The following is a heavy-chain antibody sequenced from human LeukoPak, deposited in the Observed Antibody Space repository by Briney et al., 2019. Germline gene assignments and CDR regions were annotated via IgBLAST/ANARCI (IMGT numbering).Heavy chain of an antibody. V-gene: IGHV1-18*01. Sequence: ASVKVSCKASGYTFTSYGISWVRQAPGQGLEWMGWISAYNGNTNYAQKFQGRVTITADKSTSTAYMELRSLRSDDTAVYYCARAPHLTGDAFDIWGQGTMVTVSS. CDR1: GYTFTSYG. CDR2: ISAYNGNT. D-gene: IGHD7-27*01. CDR3: ARAPHLTGDAFDI. J-gene: IGHJ3*02.